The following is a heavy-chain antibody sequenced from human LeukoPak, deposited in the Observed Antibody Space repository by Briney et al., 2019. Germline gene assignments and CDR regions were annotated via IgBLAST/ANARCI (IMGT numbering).Heavy chain of an antibody. J-gene: IGHJ4*02. CDR2: ISSNGGST. CDR1: GFTFSSYT. D-gene: IGHD6-13*01. V-gene: IGHV3-64D*06. Sequence: GGSLRLSCSASGFTFSSYTMHWVRQAPGKGLEYVSAISSNGGSTHYADSVKGRFTISRDNSKNTLYLQMSSLRAEDTAVYYCVKGGSSSWYPFDYWGQGTLVTVSS. CDR3: VKGGSSSWYPFDY.